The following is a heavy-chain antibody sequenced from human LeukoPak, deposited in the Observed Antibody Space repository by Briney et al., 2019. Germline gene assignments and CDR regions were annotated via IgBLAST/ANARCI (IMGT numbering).Heavy chain of an antibody. J-gene: IGHJ4*02. CDR3: ARGSGYPRGPADY. V-gene: IGHV3-30-3*01. Sequence: GSLRLSCAASGFTFSSYAMHWVRQAPGKGLEWVAVISYDGSNKYYADSVKGRFTISRDNSKNTLYLQMNSLRAEDTAVYYCARGSGYPRGPADYWGQGTLVTVSS. CDR2: ISYDGSNK. CDR1: GFTFSSYA. D-gene: IGHD5-12*01.